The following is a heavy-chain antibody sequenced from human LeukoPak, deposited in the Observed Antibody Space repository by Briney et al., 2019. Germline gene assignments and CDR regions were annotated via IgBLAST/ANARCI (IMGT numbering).Heavy chain of an antibody. CDR1: GGSISSHY. V-gene: IGHV4-59*11. D-gene: IGHD3-3*01. Sequence: SETLSLTCTVSGGSISSHYWSWIRQPPGKGLEWIGYIYYSGGTNYNPSLKSRVTISVDTSKNQFSLKLSSVTAADTAVYYCAGRFLEWFPFDYWGQGTLVTVSS. J-gene: IGHJ4*02. CDR3: AGRFLEWFPFDY. CDR2: IYYSGGT.